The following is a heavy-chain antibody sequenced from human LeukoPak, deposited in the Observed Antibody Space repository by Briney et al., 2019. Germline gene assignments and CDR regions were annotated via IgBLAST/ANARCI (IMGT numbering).Heavy chain of an antibody. CDR2: IIPIFGTA. CDR1: GGTFSSYA. V-gene: IGHV1-69*05. J-gene: IGHJ4*02. Sequence: AASVKVSCKASGGTFSSYAISWVGQAPGQGLEWMGGIIPIFGTANYAKKFQGRVTITTDEYKSTAYMELSSLRSEDTAVYYCAIQHTAMVSGFDYWGQGTLVTVSS. CDR3: AIQHTAMVSGFDY. D-gene: IGHD5-18*01.